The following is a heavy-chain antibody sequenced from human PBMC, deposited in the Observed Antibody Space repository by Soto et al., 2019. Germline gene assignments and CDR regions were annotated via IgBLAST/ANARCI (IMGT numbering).Heavy chain of an antibody. V-gene: IGHV1-3*05. J-gene: IGHJ4*02. CDR3: ARGVPIFMDY. Sequence: QVQLVQSGAEEKKPGASVKVSCRASGYTFTSYAIHWVRQAPGQRLEWMGWINAGNGNTKYSQKFQGSVTITRDTPARTAYMELSSLRSEDTAVYYCARGVPIFMDYWGQGTLVTVSS. D-gene: IGHD3-10*01. CDR2: INAGNGNT. CDR1: GYTFTSYA.